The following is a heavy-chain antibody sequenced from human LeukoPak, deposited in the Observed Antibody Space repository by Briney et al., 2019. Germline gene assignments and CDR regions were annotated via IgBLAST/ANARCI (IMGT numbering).Heavy chain of an antibody. D-gene: IGHD3-22*01. CDR1: GGSFSGYY. CDR3: ARGVSSGYYYRRYYYYYMDV. J-gene: IGHJ6*03. V-gene: IGHV4-34*01. Sequence: SETLSLTCAVYGGSFSGYYWSWIRQPPGKGLEWIGEINHSGRTNYNPSLKSRVTISVDTSKNQFPLKLSSVTAADTAVYYCARGVSSGYYYRRYYYYYMDVWGKGTTVTVSS. CDR2: INHSGRT.